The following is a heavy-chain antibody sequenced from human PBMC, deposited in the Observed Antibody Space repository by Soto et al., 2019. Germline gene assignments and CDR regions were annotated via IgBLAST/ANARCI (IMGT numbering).Heavy chain of an antibody. V-gene: IGHV3-30*18. CDR3: AKDGEWFGEFRPNWFDP. D-gene: IGHD3-10*01. CDR1: GFTFSSYG. CDR2: ISYDGSNK. Sequence: QVQLVESGGGVVQPGRSLRLSCAASGFTFSSYGMHWVRQAPGKGLEWVAVISYDGSNKYYADSVKGRFTISRDNSKNTLYLQMNSLRAEDTAVYYCAKDGEWFGEFRPNWFDPWGQGTLVTVSS. J-gene: IGHJ5*02.